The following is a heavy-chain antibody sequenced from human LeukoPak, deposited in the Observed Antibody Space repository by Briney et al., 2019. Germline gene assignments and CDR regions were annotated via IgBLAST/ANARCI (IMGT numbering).Heavy chain of an antibody. Sequence: SETLSLTCTVSGGSISSYYWSWIRQPPGKGLEWIGYIYYSGSTSYNPSLKSRVTISVDTSKNQFSLKLSSVTAADSAVYYCARQGGGFWYFDLWGRGTLVTVSS. V-gene: IGHV4-59*08. CDR1: GGSISSYY. D-gene: IGHD6-25*01. CDR3: ARQGGGFWYFDL. CDR2: IYYSGST. J-gene: IGHJ2*01.